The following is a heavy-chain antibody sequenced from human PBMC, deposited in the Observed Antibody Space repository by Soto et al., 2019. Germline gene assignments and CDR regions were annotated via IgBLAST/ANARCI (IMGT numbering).Heavy chain of an antibody. V-gene: IGHV1-2*02. CDR1: GYRLRGNY. CDR2: INPNSSGT. CDR3: ARDLIVDGHDHYAMDV. D-gene: IGHD3-22*01. Sequence: ASVKVYFKTSGYRLRGNYIHLVRQTPGQGLEWMGWINPNSSGTVYAQKFQGRVTMTRDTSLTTVYMQLNRLTSDDSAVYYCARDLIVDGHDHYAMDVWGQGTTVTVSS. J-gene: IGHJ6*02.